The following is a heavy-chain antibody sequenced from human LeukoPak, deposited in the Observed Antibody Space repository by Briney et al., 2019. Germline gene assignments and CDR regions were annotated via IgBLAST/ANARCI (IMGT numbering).Heavy chain of an antibody. CDR1: GFTFSSYG. Sequence: GGSLRLSCAASGFTFSSYGMHWVRQAPGKGLEWVAYIRSDENYKHYADSVKGRFTNSRDNSKNTVNGQMSSLRPEDTAVYYCAKDAHWSADHWGQGNLVTVSS. V-gene: IGHV3-30*02. CDR3: AKDAHWSADH. D-gene: IGHD3-3*01. J-gene: IGHJ5*02. CDR2: IRSDENYK.